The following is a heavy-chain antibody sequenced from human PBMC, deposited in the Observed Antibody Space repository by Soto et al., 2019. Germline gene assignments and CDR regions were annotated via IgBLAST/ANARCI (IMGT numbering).Heavy chain of an antibody. V-gene: IGHV1-69*06. D-gene: IGHD1-1*01. CDR2: IMPTFGSA. CDR1: GGIFSSHG. Sequence: ASVKVSCKASGGIFSSHGIAWVRQVPGQGLEWVGGIMPTFGSATYAPKFQGRVTITADKSTSTAYMELRSLRSEDTAVYYCATERSAQYFDYWGQGTLVTVSS. CDR3: ATERSAQYFDY. J-gene: IGHJ4*02.